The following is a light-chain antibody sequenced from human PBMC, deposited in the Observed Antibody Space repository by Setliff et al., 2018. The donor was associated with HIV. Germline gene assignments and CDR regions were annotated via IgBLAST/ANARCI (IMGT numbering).Light chain of an antibody. CDR2: DVI. CDR3: CSYAGSHTVV. CDR1: TSDGGGYNF. J-gene: IGLJ1*01. V-gene: IGLV2-11*01. Sequence: QSALTQPRSVSGSPGQSVTISCTGTTSDGGGYNFVSWYQHHPGKAPKLMIYDVIKRPSGVPDRFSGSKSGNTASLTISGFQAEDEADYYCCSYAGSHTVVFGTGTKVTVL.